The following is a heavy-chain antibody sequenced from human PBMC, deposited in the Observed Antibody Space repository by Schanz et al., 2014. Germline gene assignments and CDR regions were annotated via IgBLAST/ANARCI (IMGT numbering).Heavy chain of an antibody. Sequence: QVQLQESGPGLVKPSETLSLTCTVSGGSMSSFYWNWIRQPAGKGLEWIGRISTSGSTNYNPSLRSGFSLPKGTSKTPFSLRLSSLTAADTAVYYCATWRGDDSGGHGQFDYWGQGALVTVSS. CDR3: ATWRGDDSGGHGQFDY. CDR2: ISTSGST. V-gene: IGHV4-4*07. CDR1: GGSMSSFY. D-gene: IGHD3-22*01. J-gene: IGHJ4*02.